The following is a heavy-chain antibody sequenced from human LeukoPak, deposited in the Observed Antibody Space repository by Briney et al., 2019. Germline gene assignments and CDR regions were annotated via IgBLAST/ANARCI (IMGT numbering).Heavy chain of an antibody. Sequence: PGGSLRLSCAASGFTFSTYSMNCVRQAPGKGLEWVSSNADSVNGRFTISRDNAKNSLYLQMNSLRADDTAVYYCASQYDSSGWFNYWGQGALLTVSS. CDR1: GFTFSTYS. D-gene: IGHD6-19*01. CDR3: ASQYDSSGWFNY. V-gene: IGHV3-21*01. J-gene: IGHJ4*02.